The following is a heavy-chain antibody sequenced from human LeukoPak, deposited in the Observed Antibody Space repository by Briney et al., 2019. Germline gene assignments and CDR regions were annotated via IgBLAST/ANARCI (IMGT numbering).Heavy chain of an antibody. J-gene: IGHJ6*03. CDR2: IYVSGNS. Sequence: PSETLSLTCTVSNGSINEHYWSWVRRTAGKGLEWIGRIYVSGNSNYNPSLKSRVTMSVEESKNQISLKLRSVTAADTAVYYCARVGGLSAYYYYMDVWGKGTTVTVS. D-gene: IGHD3/OR15-3a*01. CDR1: NGSINEHY. CDR3: ARVGGLSAYYYYMDV. V-gene: IGHV4-4*07.